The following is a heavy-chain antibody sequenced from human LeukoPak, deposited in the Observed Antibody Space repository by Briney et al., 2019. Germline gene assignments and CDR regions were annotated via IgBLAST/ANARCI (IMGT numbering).Heavy chain of an antibody. D-gene: IGHD2-8*01. V-gene: IGHV3-23*01. J-gene: IGHJ4*02. CDR2: ISGSGGST. Sequence: GGSLRLSCAASGFTFTSYAMSWVRQAPGKGLEWVSVISGSGGSTYYADSVKGRFTISRDNSKNTLYLQMNSLRAEDTAVYYCAKREYCTNGVCRYLDYWGQGTPVTVSS. CDR3: AKREYCTNGVCRYLDY. CDR1: GFTFTSYA.